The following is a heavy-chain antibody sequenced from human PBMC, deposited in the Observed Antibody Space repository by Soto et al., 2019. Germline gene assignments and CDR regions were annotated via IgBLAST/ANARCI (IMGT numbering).Heavy chain of an antibody. D-gene: IGHD3-10*01. CDR3: ARSRGFDY. CDR1: GGSLSGATYS. Sequence: KPSETLSLTCGVSGGSLSGATYSWNWIRQPPGKGLEWIGYIFPSGTTYYNPSLKSRVTISIDVSKNQFSLSLRSLTAADTAVYYCARSRGFDYWSQGTLVTVSS. J-gene: IGHJ4*02. CDR2: IFPSGTT. V-gene: IGHV4-30-2*01.